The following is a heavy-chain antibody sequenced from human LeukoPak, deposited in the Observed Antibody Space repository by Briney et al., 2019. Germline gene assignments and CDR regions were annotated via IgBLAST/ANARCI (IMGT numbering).Heavy chain of an antibody. CDR2: ISSSSSYI. CDR1: GFTFSSYS. J-gene: IGHJ4*02. Sequence: RGSLRLSCAASGFTFSSYSMNWVRQAPGKGLEWVSSISSSSSYIYYADSVKGRFTISRDNAKNSLYLQMNSLRAEDTAVYYCALLAAMNLGGDYWGQGTLVTASS. V-gene: IGHV3-21*01. D-gene: IGHD2-2*01. CDR3: ALLAAMNLGGDY.